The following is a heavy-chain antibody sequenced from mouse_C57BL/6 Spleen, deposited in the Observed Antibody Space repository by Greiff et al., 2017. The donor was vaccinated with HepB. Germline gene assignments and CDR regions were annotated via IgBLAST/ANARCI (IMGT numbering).Heavy chain of an antibody. V-gene: IGHV14-2*01. D-gene: IGHD2-2*01. CDR2: IDPEDGET. J-gene: IGHJ2*01. Sequence: EVMLVESGAELVKPGASVKLSCTASGFNIKDYYMHWVKQRTEQGLEWIGRIDPEDGETKHAPKFQGKATITADTSSNTAYLQLSSLTSEDTAVYYCARSDGYDGVDYWGQGTTLTVSS. CDR1: GFNIKDYY. CDR3: ARSDGYDGVDY.